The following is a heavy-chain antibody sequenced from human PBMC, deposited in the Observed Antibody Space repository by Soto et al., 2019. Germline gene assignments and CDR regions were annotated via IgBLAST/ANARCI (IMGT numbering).Heavy chain of an antibody. V-gene: IGHV3-53*04. J-gene: IGHJ3*02. CDR2: IYSGGST. D-gene: IGHD6-19*01. Sequence: EVQLVESGGGLVQPGGSLRLSCAASGFTVSSNYMSWVRQAPGKGLEWVSVIYSGGSTYYADSVKGRFTISRHNSKNTLYLQMNSLRAEDTAVYYCARDRLGQWLDASDIWGQGTMVTVSS. CDR1: GFTVSSNY. CDR3: ARDRLGQWLDASDI.